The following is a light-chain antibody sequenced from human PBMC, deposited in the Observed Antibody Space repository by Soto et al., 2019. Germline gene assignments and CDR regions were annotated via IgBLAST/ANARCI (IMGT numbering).Light chain of an antibody. CDR1: SSDVGTYTL. Sequence: QSALTQPASVSGSPGQSITISCTGTSSDVGTYTLVSWYQQHPGKAPKLVIYEVNKRPAGVSKRFSGSKSGNTASLTISGLQTEDEADYYCISFTSRHIYVFGTGTKLTVL. CDR2: EVN. V-gene: IGLV2-14*02. J-gene: IGLJ1*01. CDR3: ISFTSRHIYV.